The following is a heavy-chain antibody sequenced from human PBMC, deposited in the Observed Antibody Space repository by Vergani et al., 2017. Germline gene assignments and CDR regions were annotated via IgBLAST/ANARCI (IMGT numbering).Heavy chain of an antibody. Sequence: EVQLLQSEGAVVQPGGSLRLSCVASGFTFSSHAMSWVRQGHGKGLEWVSSINNTGDSTYYADSVKGRFTISRDNSKNSLYLQMNSLRVEDTAVYYCGIGSDNDNWGQGTLVTVSS. V-gene: IGHV3-23*01. CDR3: GIGSDNDN. D-gene: IGHD1-1*01. CDR2: INNTGDST. J-gene: IGHJ4*02. CDR1: GFTFSSHA.